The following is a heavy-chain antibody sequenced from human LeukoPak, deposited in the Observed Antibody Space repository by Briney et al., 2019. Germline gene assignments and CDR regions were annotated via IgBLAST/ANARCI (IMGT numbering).Heavy chain of an antibody. D-gene: IGHD3-10*01. CDR2: INPSGRT. J-gene: IGHJ4*02. CDR1: GGSFSGYY. CDR3: ARGPRGSGSYYKY. V-gene: IGHV4-34*01. Sequence: SETLSLTCAVYGGSFSGYYWNWIRQPPGKGLEWIGEINPSGRTNYNPSLKSRVAISVDTSKNQFSLKLSSVTAADTAVYYCARGPRGSGSYYKYWSQGSLVTVSS.